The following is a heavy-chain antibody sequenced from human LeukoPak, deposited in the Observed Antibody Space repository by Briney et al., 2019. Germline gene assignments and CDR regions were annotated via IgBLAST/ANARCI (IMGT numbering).Heavy chain of an antibody. Sequence: SETLSLTCTVSGGSISSSSYYWGWIRQPPGKGLEWIGSIYYSGSTYYNPSLKSRVTISVDTSKNQFSLKLSSVTAADTAVYYCATNNKYYDFVNGYSFNWFGPWGQGTLVTVSS. V-gene: IGHV4-39*01. CDR2: IYYSGST. CDR3: ATNNKYYDFVNGYSFNWFGP. D-gene: IGHD3-3*01. J-gene: IGHJ5*02. CDR1: GGSISSSSYY.